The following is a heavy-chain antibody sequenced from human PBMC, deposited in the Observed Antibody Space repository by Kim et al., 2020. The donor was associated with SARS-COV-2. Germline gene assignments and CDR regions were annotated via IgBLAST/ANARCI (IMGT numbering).Heavy chain of an antibody. V-gene: IGHV3-74*01. Sequence: STSYAGPVKGRFTISGDDDKNTLYLQMNSLRAEDTAMYFCARGGLRAAFDIWGPGTMVTVSS. CDR2: ST. CDR3: ARGGLRAAFDI. D-gene: IGHD3-16*01. J-gene: IGHJ3*02.